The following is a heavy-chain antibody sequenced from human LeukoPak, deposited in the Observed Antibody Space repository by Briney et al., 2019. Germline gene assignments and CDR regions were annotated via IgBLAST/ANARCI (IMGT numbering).Heavy chain of an antibody. Sequence: PSETLSLTCTVSGGSFSSYYWSWIRQPAGKGLEWIGRIYTSGSTNYNPSLKSRVTMSVDTSKNQFSLKLSSVTAADTAVYYCARDPLTDYGDYWVFDIWGQGTMVTVSP. D-gene: IGHD4-17*01. CDR1: GGSFSSYY. CDR3: ARDPLTDYGDYWVFDI. J-gene: IGHJ3*02. V-gene: IGHV4-4*07. CDR2: IYTSGST.